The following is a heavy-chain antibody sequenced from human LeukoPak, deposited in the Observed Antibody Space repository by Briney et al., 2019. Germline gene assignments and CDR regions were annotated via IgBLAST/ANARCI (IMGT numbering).Heavy chain of an antibody. CDR2: ISNTGST. CDR1: GGSIRSYY. V-gene: IGHV4-59*01. J-gene: IGHJ4*02. D-gene: IGHD4-17*01. Sequence: PSETLSLTCTVSGGSIRSYYWSWFRQPPGEGLEWIAYISNTGSTKYNPSLRSRATIPVDTSKNQFSLKLSSVTAADTAVYYCARAVGDYTFDYWGQGALVTVSS. CDR3: ARAVGDYTFDY.